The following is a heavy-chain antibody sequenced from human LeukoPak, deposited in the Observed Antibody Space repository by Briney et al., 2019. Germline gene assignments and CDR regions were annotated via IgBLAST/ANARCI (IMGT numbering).Heavy chain of an antibody. D-gene: IGHD3-9*01. CDR3: ARDRAVRYFDWLFSRPAFDI. V-gene: IGHV1-18*01. J-gene: IGHJ3*02. CDR1: GYTFTSYG. Sequence: ASVKVSCKASGYTFTSYGISWVRQAPGQGLEWMGWISAYNGNTNYAQKLQGRVTMTTDTSTSTAYMELRSLRSDDTAVYYCARDRAVRYFDWLFSRPAFDIWGQGTMVTVSS. CDR2: ISAYNGNT.